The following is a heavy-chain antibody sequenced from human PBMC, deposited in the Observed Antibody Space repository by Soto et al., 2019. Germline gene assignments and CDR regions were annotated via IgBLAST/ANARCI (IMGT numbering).Heavy chain of an antibody. CDR1: GGSISSGGYY. Sequence: PSETLSLTCTVSGGSISSGGYYWSWIRQHPGKGLEWIGYIYYSGSTYYNPSLKSRVTISVDTSKNQFSLKLSSVTAADTAVYYCAREYYYDSSGSDAFDIWGQGTMVTVSS. CDR3: AREYYYDSSGSDAFDI. CDR2: IYYSGST. V-gene: IGHV4-31*02. J-gene: IGHJ3*02. D-gene: IGHD3-22*01.